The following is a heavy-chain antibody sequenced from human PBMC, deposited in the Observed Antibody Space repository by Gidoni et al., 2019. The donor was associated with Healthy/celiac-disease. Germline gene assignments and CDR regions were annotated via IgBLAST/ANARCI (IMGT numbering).Heavy chain of an antibody. Sequence: QVQLQQSGPGLVKPSQTLSLTCTISGDSVLSNRASWNWIRQSPSRGLAWLGRTYDRSKWYNDYAGCVKSRRTINPDTSKNQFSLQLNSVTPEDTAVYYCARGPVPSSLYYFDYWGQGTLVTVSS. CDR2: TYDRSKWYN. CDR3: ARGPVPSSLYYFDY. D-gene: IGHD2-2*01. CDR1: GDSVLSNRAS. V-gene: IGHV6-1*01. J-gene: IGHJ4*02.